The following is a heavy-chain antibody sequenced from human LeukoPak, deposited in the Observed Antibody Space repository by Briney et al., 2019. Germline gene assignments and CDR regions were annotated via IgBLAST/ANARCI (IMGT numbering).Heavy chain of an antibody. Sequence: SSETLSLTCTVSGDSMSTHYWSWIRQPPGKGLEWIGYIHYSGSTNYNPSLKSRVTISVDTSKNQFSLKLNSVTAADTAVYYCATYDSSGYYRYSFDYWGQGTLVTVSS. V-gene: IGHV4-59*11. CDR1: GDSMSTHY. CDR3: ATYDSSGYYRYSFDY. D-gene: IGHD3-22*01. CDR2: IHYSGST. J-gene: IGHJ4*02.